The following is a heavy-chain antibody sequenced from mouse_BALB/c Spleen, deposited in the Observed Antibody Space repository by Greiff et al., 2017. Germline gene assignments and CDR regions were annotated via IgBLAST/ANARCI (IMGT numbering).Heavy chain of an antibody. CDR2: IRNKANGYTT. D-gene: IGHD4-1*01. Sequence: EVMLVESGGGLVQPGGSLRLSCATSGFTFTDYYMSWVRQPPGKALEWLGFIRNKANGYTTEYSVSVKGRFTISRDNSQSILYLQMNTLRAEDSATYYCARELGEGYWYFDVWGAGTTVTVSS. CDR3: ARELGEGYWYFDV. V-gene: IGHV7-3*02. J-gene: IGHJ1*01. CDR1: GFTFTDYY.